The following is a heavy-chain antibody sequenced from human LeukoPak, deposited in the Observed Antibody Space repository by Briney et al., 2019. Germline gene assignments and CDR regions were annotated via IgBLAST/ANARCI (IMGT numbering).Heavy chain of an antibody. D-gene: IGHD6-19*01. CDR2: INHSGST. CDR1: GESFSGYY. CDR3: ARGAVAFDY. Sequence: KPSETLSLTCAVYGESFSGYYWSWIRQPPGKGLEWIWEINHSGSTNYNPSLKSRVTIPVHKSKNEFSLKLSSVTAADTAVYYCARGAVAFDYWGQGTLVTVSS. J-gene: IGHJ4*02. V-gene: IGHV4-34*01.